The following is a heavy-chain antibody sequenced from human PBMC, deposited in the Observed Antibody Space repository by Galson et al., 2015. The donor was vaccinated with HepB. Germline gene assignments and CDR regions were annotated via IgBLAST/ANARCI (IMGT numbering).Heavy chain of an antibody. CDR2: IIPIFGTA. CDR3: ASHVVVTAIHWYFDL. V-gene: IGHV1-69*13. CDR1: GGTFSSYA. J-gene: IGHJ2*01. D-gene: IGHD2-21*02. Sequence: SVKVSCKASGGTFSSYAISWVRQAPGQGLERMGGIIPIFGTANYAQKFQGRVTITADESTSTAYMELSSLRSEDTAVYYCASHVVVTAIHWYFDLWGRGTLVTVSS.